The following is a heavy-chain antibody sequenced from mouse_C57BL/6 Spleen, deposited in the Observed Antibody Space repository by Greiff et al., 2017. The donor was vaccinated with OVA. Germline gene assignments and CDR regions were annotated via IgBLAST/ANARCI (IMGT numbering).Heavy chain of an antibody. CDR2: INPSNGGT. D-gene: IGHD2-4*01. CDR1: GYTFTSYW. V-gene: IGHV1-53*01. Sequence: QVQLQQSGTELVKPGASVKLSCKASGYTFTSYWMHWVKQRPGQGLEWIGNINPSNGGTNYNEKFKSKATLTVDKSSSTAYMQLSSLTSEDSAVYYCARWAIYYDYDGSYWYFDVWGTGTTVTVSS. CDR3: ARWAIYYDYDGSYWYFDV. J-gene: IGHJ1*03.